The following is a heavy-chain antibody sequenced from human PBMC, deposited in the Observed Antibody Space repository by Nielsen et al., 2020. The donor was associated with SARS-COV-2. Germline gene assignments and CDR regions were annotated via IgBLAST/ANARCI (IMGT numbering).Heavy chain of an antibody. CDR2: ISSRSDYI. J-gene: IGHJ6*02. Sequence: GGSLRLSCAASGFIFSDYNMNWVRQAPGKGLEWVSFISSRSDYIYYADSMKGRFTISRDNAKSSLYLQLTSLRAEDTAVYYCARAYHNYYYAMDVWGQGTTVTVSS. CDR1: GFIFSDYN. D-gene: IGHD1-14*01. CDR3: ARAYHNYYYAMDV. V-gene: IGHV3-21*01.